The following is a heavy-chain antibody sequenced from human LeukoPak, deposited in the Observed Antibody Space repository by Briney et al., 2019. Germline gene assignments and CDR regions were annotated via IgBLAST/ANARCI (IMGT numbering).Heavy chain of an antibody. Sequence: ASVKVSCKASGYSFTSYYMHWVRQAPGQGLEWMGIINPSGGSTIYSQKFQGRVTLTRDTSTSTVYMGLSSLTSEDTAVYYCVRREGTWFDPWGQGTLVTVSS. J-gene: IGHJ5*02. CDR3: VRREGTWFDP. CDR1: GYSFTSYY. V-gene: IGHV1-46*01. CDR2: INPSGGST. D-gene: IGHD1-26*01.